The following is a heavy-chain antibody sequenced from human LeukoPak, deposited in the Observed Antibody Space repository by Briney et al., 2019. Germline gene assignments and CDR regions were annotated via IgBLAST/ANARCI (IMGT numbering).Heavy chain of an antibody. Sequence: GASVKVSCKASGYTFTSYGISWVRQAPGQGLEWMGWISAYNGNTNYAQKLQGRVTMTTDTSTSTAYTELRSLRSDDTAVYYCARSIPGALLGYWGQGTLVTVSS. CDR3: ARSIPGALLGY. D-gene: IGHD1-14*01. CDR2: ISAYNGNT. CDR1: GYTFTSYG. J-gene: IGHJ4*02. V-gene: IGHV1-18*01.